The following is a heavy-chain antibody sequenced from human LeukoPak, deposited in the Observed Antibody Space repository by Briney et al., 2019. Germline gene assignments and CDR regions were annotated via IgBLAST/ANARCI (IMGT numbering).Heavy chain of an antibody. CDR3: ARDMHPDYDFWSALDL. V-gene: IGHV3-7*03. Sequence: GGSLRLSCAASGFTFSSYWMTWVRQAPGKGLEWVANINDDGSDANYVDSVKGRFTVSRDNAKNSLYLQMNSLRAEDTAVYYCARDMHPDYDFWSALDLWGQGTLVTVSS. D-gene: IGHD3-3*01. J-gene: IGHJ4*02. CDR2: INDDGSDA. CDR1: GFTFSSYW.